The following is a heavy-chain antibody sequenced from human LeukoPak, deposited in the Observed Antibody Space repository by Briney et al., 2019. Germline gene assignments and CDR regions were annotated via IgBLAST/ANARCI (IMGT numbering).Heavy chain of an antibody. V-gene: IGHV3-74*01. CDR2: ISSDASIT. D-gene: IGHD4-17*01. Sequence: GGSLRLSCAASGFTFSTYWMHWVRQDPGKGLVWVSRISSDASITSYADPVKGRFTISRDNAKNTLFLQMNSLRVEDTAVYYCSKKGQNEDYGKPDWGQGTLVSVSS. J-gene: IGHJ4*02. CDR3: SKKGQNEDYGKPD. CDR1: GFTFSTYW.